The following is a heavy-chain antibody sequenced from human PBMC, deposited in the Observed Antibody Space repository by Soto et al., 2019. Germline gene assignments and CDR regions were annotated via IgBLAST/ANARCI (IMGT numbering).Heavy chain of an antibody. CDR1: GFTFSNAW. J-gene: IGHJ4*02. CDR3: TTAVVVVAATGNLDYQDY. D-gene: IGHD2-15*01. Sequence: EVQLVESGGGLVQPGGSLRLSCAASGFTFSNAWMSWVRQAPGKGLEWVGRIKSKTDGGTTAYAAHVKGRFTISRDDSNNTLYLQTKSLQNVETAVYCGTTAVVVVAATGNLDYQDYWGQGTLVTVSS. V-gene: IGHV3-15*01. CDR2: IKSKTDGGTT.